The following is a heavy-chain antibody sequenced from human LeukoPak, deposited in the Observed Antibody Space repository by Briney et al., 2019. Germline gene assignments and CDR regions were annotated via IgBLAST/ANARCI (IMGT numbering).Heavy chain of an antibody. Sequence: GGSLRLSCAASGFTLSSYGMHWVRQAPGKGLEWVAVIWYDGSNQYYGDSVKGRFTISRDNSKKTLYLQMNSLRAEDTAVYYCARNSGSYSLWHWFDPWGQGTLVTVSS. CDR1: GFTLSSYG. CDR3: ARNSGSYSLWHWFDP. D-gene: IGHD1-26*01. J-gene: IGHJ5*02. V-gene: IGHV3-33*01. CDR2: IWYDGSNQ.